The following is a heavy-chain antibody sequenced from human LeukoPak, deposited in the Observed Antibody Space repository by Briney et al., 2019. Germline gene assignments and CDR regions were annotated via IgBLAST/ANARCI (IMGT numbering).Heavy chain of an antibody. J-gene: IGHJ4*02. D-gene: IGHD3-10*01. CDR1: GLTVSTDY. Sequence: QSGGSLRLSCAASGLTVSTDYMSWVRQAPGKGLEWVSVIYSSGSTYYADSVKGRFTISRDNSKNTIYLQMNSLRVEDTAAYYCARDARGSGTYTFDYWGQGTLVTVSS. CDR2: IYSSGST. CDR3: ARDARGSGTYTFDY. V-gene: IGHV3-66*01.